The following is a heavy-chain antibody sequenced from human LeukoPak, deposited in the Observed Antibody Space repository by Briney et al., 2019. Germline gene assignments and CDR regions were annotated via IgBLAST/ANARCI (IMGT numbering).Heavy chain of an antibody. CDR3: ARQWELRLEFDY. D-gene: IGHD1-26*01. Sequence: SETLSLTCAVSGYSISSGYYWGWIRQPPGKGLEWIGSIYHSGSTYYNPSLKSRVTISVDTSKNQFSLKLSSVTAADTAVYYCARQWELRLEFDYWGHGTLVTVSS. V-gene: IGHV4-38-2*01. CDR1: GYSISSGYY. CDR2: IYHSGST. J-gene: IGHJ4*01.